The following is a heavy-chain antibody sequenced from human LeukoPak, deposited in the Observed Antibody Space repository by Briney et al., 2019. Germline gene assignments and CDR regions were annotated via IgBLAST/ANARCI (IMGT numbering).Heavy chain of an antibody. V-gene: IGHV1-2*02. Sequence: GASVKVSCKASGYTFTAYYMHWVRQAPGQGLEWMGWINLNSGGTNYAQKFQGRVTMTRDTSISTAYMELSRLRSDDTAVYYCARDYYDSSGFGAFDIWGQGTMVTVSS. CDR2: INLNSGGT. CDR1: GYTFTAYY. D-gene: IGHD3-22*01. CDR3: ARDYYDSSGFGAFDI. J-gene: IGHJ3*02.